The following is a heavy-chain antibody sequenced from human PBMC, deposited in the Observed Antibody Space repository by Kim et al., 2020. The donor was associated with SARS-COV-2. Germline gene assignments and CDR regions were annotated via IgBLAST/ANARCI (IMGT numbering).Heavy chain of an antibody. CDR2: INPSGGST. D-gene: IGHD5-12*01. V-gene: IGHV1-46*03. CDR3: ARANGAYDLYLYYGLAV. J-gene: IGHJ6*02. Sequence: ASVKVSCKTSGYTFTSHYSHWVRQAPGQGLEWMGIINPSGGSTTNAQEFQGRVTLTRDASTITVYMELSGLRSDDTAVYYCARANGAYDLYLYYGLAVCG. CDR1: GYTFTSHY.